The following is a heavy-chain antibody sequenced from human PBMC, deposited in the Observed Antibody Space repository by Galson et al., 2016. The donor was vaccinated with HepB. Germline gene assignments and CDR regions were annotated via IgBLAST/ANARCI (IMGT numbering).Heavy chain of an antibody. CDR3: ARQWLRWYFDS. V-gene: IGHV5-10-1*01. CDR1: GYSFASYW. CDR2: IDPGDSYT. J-gene: IGHJ4*02. D-gene: IGHD5-12*01. Sequence: QSGAEVKKPGESLRISCKGSGYSFASYWINWARQVPGKGLEWMGRIDPGDSYTNYSPSFQGHVTLSADKSISTAYLQWSSLKASDTAMYYCARQWLRWYFDSGGQGTLVTVSS.